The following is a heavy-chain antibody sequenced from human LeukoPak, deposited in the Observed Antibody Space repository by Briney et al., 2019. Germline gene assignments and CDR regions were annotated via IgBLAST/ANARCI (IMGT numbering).Heavy chain of an antibody. CDR3: ARAIFGVAKYNWFDP. V-gene: IGHV4-39*07. J-gene: IGHJ5*02. CDR1: GGSISSSSYY. D-gene: IGHD3-3*01. Sequence: PSETLSLACTVSGGSISSSSYYWGWIRQPPGKGLEWIGSIYYSGSTYYNPSLKSRVTMSVDTSKNQFSLKLSSVTAADTAVYYCARAIFGVAKYNWFDPWGQGTLVTVSS. CDR2: IYYSGST.